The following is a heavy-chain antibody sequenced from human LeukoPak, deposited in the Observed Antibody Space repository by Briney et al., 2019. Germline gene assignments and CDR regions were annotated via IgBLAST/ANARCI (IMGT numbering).Heavy chain of an antibody. CDR1: GYTFTSYG. J-gene: IGHJ4*02. V-gene: IGHV1-18*01. CDR3: ARDRGYFWSGSSPFDY. Sequence: ASVKVSCKXSGYTFTSYGISWVRQAPGQGLEWMGWISAYNGNTNYAQKLQGRVTMTTDTSTSTAYMELRSLRSDDTAVYYCARDRGYFWSGSSPFDYWGQGTLVTVSS. D-gene: IGHD3-3*01. CDR2: ISAYNGNT.